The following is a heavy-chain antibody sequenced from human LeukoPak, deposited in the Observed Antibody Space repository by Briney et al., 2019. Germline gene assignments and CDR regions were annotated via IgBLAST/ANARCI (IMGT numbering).Heavy chain of an antibody. J-gene: IGHJ4*02. CDR2: ISWNSGSI. CDR3: AKARGAEGYSSGWYYFDY. D-gene: IGHD6-19*01. V-gene: IGHV3-9*03. CDR1: GFTFDDYA. Sequence: GGSLRLSCAASGFTFDDYAMHWVRQAPGKGLEWVSGISWNSGSIGYADSVKGRFTISRDNAKNSLYLQMNSLRAEDMALYYCAKARGAEGYSSGWYYFDYWGQGTLVTVSS.